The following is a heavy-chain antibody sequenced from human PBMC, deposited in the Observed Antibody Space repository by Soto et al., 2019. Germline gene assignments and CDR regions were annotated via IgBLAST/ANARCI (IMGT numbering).Heavy chain of an antibody. CDR3: AKDRAYCGGDCPYYYYGMDV. Sequence: QVQLVESGGGVVQPGRSLRLSCAASGFTFSSYGMHWVRQAPGKGLEWVAVKSYDGSNKYYADSVKGRFTISRDNSKNTLYLQMNSLRAEDTAVYYCAKDRAYCGGDCPYYYYGMDVWGQGTTVTVSS. V-gene: IGHV3-30*18. J-gene: IGHJ6*02. CDR2: KSYDGSNK. D-gene: IGHD2-21*02. CDR1: GFTFSSYG.